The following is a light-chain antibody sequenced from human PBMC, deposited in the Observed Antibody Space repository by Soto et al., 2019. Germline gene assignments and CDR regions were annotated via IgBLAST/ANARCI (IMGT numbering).Light chain of an antibody. V-gene: IGLV2-14*01. CDR2: EVT. CDR3: CSYATSATL. CDR1: SSDVGGYNY. Sequence: QSVLTQPASVSGSPGQSITISCTGTSSDVGGYNYVSWYQHHPGKAPKLMIYEVTYRPSGVSNRFSGSKSGNTASLTISGLQAEDEADYYFCSYATSATLFGTGTQLTVL. J-gene: IGLJ1*01.